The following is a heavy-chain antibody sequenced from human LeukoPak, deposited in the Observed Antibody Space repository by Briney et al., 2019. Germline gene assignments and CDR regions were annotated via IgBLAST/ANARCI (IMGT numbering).Heavy chain of an antibody. CDR1: GFTFNSYG. D-gene: IGHD6-19*01. J-gene: IGHJ4*02. CDR3: ARDPGVRWLVGFDY. V-gene: IGHV3-33*01. Sequence: GGSLRLSCAASGFTFNSYGMHWVRQAPGKGLEWVAVIWYDGSNKYYADSVKGRFTISRDNSENALYLQMDSLRAEDTAVYYCARDPGVRWLVGFDYWGQGTLVTVSS. CDR2: IWYDGSNK.